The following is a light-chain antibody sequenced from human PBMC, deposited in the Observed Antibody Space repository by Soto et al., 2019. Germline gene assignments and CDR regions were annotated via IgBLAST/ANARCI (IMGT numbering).Light chain of an antibody. V-gene: IGKV1-5*03. Sequence: DIQRTQSPSSLSASVGDRVSVACRASQTISSWLAWYQQKPGKAPKLLIYKASTLKSGVPSRFSGSGSGTEFTLTINSLQADDFATYYCQQHNSFSITFGQGTRLEI. CDR2: KAS. CDR1: QTISSW. J-gene: IGKJ5*01. CDR3: QQHNSFSIT.